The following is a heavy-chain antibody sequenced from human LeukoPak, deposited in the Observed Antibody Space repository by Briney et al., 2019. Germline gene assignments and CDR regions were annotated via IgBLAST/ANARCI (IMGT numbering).Heavy chain of an antibody. CDR1: GGSISSGSYY. Sequence: SETLSLTRTVSGGSISSGSYYWSWIRQPAGKGLEWIGRIYTSGSTNYNPSLKSRVTISVDTSKNQFSLRLSSVTAADTAMYYCARGIRVAMVTNYFDYWGQGTLVTVSS. D-gene: IGHD5-18*01. J-gene: IGHJ4*02. V-gene: IGHV4-61*02. CDR3: ARGIRVAMVTNYFDY. CDR2: IYTSGST.